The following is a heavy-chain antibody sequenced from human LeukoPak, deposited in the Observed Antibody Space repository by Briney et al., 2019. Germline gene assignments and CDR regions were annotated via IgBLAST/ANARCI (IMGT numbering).Heavy chain of an antibody. CDR2: ISYDGSNK. J-gene: IGHJ3*02. D-gene: IGHD2-8*02. V-gene: IGHV3-30-3*01. CDR1: GFTFSSYA. CDR3: ARDTDDAFDI. Sequence: GRSLRLSCAASGFTFSSYAMHWVRQAPGKGLEWVAVISYDGSNKYYADSVKGRFTISRDNSKNTLYLQMNSLRAEDTAVYYCARDTDDAFDIWGQGTMVTVSS.